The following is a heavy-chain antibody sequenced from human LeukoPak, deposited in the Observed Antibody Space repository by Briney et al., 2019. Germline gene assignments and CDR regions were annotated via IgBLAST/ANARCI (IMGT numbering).Heavy chain of an antibody. CDR1: GFTFSFYS. V-gene: IGHV3-21*01. CDR3: ARELDGIQDLDY. Sequence: GGSLRLSCAASGFTFSFYSMNWVRQAPGKGLEWVSSISHKTSSTFYADSVKGRFTLSRDNAKNSLYLQINSLRAEDTAVYYCARELDGIQDLDYWGQGTLVTVSS. J-gene: IGHJ4*02. CDR2: ISHKTSST. D-gene: IGHD1-14*01.